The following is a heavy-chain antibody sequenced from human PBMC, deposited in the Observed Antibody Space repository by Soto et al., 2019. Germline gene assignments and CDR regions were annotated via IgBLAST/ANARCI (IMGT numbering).Heavy chain of an antibody. Sequence: GGSLRLSCAASGFTFSSYAMSWVRQAPGKGLEWVSAISGSGGSTYNADSVKGRFTISRDNSKNTLYLQMNSLRAEDTAVYYCAKSPYYYYGMDVWGQGTTVTVSS. CDR3: AKSPYYYYGMDV. CDR2: ISGSGGST. V-gene: IGHV3-23*01. J-gene: IGHJ6*02. CDR1: GFTFSSYA.